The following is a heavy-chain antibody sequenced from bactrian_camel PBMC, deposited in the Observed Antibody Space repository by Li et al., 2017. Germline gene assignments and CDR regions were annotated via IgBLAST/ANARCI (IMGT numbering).Heavy chain of an antibody. CDR2: IRRSGGET. V-gene: IGHV3-3*01. CDR1: GHSRGSNC. D-gene: IGHD2*01. CDR3: AARGPYCYTNLSVRDFTY. Sequence: HVQLVESGGGSVQTGGSLRLSCVVSGHSRGSNCVGWYRLPPGRAPAEREGIAAIRRSGGETWYAGSVKGRFTISQDNAKNTVYLQMNSLKPEDTAMYYCAARGPYCYTNLSVRDFTYWGQGTQVTVS. J-gene: IGHJ6*01.